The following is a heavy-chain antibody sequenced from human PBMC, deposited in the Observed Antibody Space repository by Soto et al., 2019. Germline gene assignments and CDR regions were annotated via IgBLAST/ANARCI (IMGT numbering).Heavy chain of an antibody. CDR2: VSHDGIIQ. CDR1: GFTFRTFG. CDR3: AKEGTPYTSSHLDN. D-gene: IGHD6-19*01. Sequence: QVQLVESGGGVVQSGRSLRLSCVASGFTFRTFGVQWVRQVPGKGLEWVAVVSHDGIIQHYADSVKGRFSISRDNFKNTVYLQMYRLRPDDTAVYYCAKEGTPYTSSHLDNWGQGTLVTVSS. J-gene: IGHJ4*02. V-gene: IGHV3-30*18.